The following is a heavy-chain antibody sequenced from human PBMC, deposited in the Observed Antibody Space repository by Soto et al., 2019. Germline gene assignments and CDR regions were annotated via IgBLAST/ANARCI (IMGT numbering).Heavy chain of an antibody. CDR1: GGTFSSYA. Sequence: SVKVSCKASGGTFSSYAISWVRQAPGQGLEWMGGIIPIFGTANYAQKFQGRVTITADESTSTAYMELSSLRSEDTAVYYCARSAYVRLRFLEWLFDYWGQGTLVTVSS. V-gene: IGHV1-69*13. J-gene: IGHJ4*02. D-gene: IGHD3-3*01. CDR2: IIPIFGTA. CDR3: ARSAYVRLRFLEWLFDY.